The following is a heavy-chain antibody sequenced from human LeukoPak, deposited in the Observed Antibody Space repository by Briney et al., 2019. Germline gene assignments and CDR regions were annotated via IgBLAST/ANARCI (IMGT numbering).Heavy chain of an antibody. Sequence: GGSLRLSCAASGFTFSSYEMNWVRQAPGKGLEWVSYISSSGSTIYYADSVKGRFTISRDNSKNTLSLQMNSVRPDDTAVYYCAKDRYGDYGPFDNWGQGTMVTVSS. D-gene: IGHD4-17*01. J-gene: IGHJ3*02. CDR1: GFTFSSYE. V-gene: IGHV3-48*03. CDR2: ISSSGSTI. CDR3: AKDRYGDYGPFDN.